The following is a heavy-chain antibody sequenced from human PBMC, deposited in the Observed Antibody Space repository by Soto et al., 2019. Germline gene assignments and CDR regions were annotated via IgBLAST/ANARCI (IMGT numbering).Heavy chain of an antibody. CDR1: GFTFSSYA. Sequence: GGSLRLSCAASGFTFSSYAMSWVRQAPGKGLEWVSTISNSDDSTYYADSVKGRFTISRDNSKNTLYLQMNSLRAEDTAVYSCAKDRSGWYSFDYWGQGTLVPVSS. D-gene: IGHD6-19*01. CDR3: AKDRSGWYSFDY. V-gene: IGHV3-23*01. J-gene: IGHJ4*02. CDR2: ISNSDDST.